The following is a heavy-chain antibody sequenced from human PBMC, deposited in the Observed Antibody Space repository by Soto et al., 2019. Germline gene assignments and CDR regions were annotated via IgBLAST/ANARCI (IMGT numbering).Heavy chain of an antibody. CDR3: ARDGYCTNGVCYGYHYYYGMDV. J-gene: IGHJ6*02. CDR1: AFSFSTSW. Sequence: GWSLRLSCAASAFSFSTSWMHWVRQAPGEGLVWVSRINPDGRTINYADSVKGRFTISRDNAKNSLYLQMNSLRAEDTAVYYCARDGYCTNGVCYGYHYYYGMDVWGQGTTVTVSS. V-gene: IGHV3-74*01. D-gene: IGHD2-8*01. CDR2: INPDGRTI.